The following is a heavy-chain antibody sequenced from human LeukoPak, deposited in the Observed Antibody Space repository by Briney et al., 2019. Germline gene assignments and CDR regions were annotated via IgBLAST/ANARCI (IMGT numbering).Heavy chain of an antibody. CDR1: GGSLSGYY. Sequence: AETLSLTCAVYGGSLSGYYWSWIRQPPGKGLEWIGEINHSGSTNYNPSLKSRVTISVDTSKNQFSLKLSSVTAADTAVYYCARGKSSYFNFDYWGQGTLVTVSS. J-gene: IGHJ4*02. CDR3: ARGKSSYFNFDY. D-gene: IGHD2-15*01. CDR2: INHSGST. V-gene: IGHV4-34*01.